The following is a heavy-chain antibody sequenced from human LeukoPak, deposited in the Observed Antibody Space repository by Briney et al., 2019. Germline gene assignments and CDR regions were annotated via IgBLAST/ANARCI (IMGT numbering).Heavy chain of an antibody. Sequence: PGGSLRLSCAASGSNFGNYYVSWVRQAPGKGLEWVANIKHDGNWKFYADSVKGRFTVSRDNAEKSVYLHMSSLRAEDTAMYYCASEGHRSGSLGDYWGQGILVTVSS. D-gene: IGHD6-19*01. CDR1: GSNFGNYY. J-gene: IGHJ4*02. CDR2: IKHDGNWK. V-gene: IGHV3-7*03. CDR3: ASEGHRSGSLGDY.